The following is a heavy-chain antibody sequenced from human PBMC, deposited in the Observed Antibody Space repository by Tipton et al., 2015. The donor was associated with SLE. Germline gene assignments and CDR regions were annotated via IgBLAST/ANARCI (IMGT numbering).Heavy chain of an antibody. CDR3: ARSLGAGFCSGGNCFEPLDY. V-gene: IGHV4-59*04. CDR1: GVSISTYY. D-gene: IGHD2-15*01. Sequence: TLSLTCSVSGVSISTYYWSWIRQPPGKGLEWIGYFYYSGATYYNPSLQSRVTMSADTSKNQFSLKLNSVTAVDTAIYYCARSLGAGFCSGGNCFEPLDYWGQGILVTVSS. CDR2: FYYSGAT. J-gene: IGHJ4*02.